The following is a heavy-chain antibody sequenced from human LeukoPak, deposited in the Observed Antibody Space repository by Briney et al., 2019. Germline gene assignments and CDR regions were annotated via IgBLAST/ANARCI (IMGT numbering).Heavy chain of an antibody. CDR2: INAGNGNT. CDR1: GYTFTNYA. Sequence: PEASVKVSCKASGYTFTNYAMHWVRQAPGQRLEWMGWINAGNGNTKYSQKFQGRVTITRDTSASTAYMELSSLRSEDTAVYYCARTRINKWLEHDTFDYWGQGTLVTVSS. J-gene: IGHJ4*02. CDR3: ARTRINKWLEHDTFDY. V-gene: IGHV1-3*01. D-gene: IGHD6-19*01.